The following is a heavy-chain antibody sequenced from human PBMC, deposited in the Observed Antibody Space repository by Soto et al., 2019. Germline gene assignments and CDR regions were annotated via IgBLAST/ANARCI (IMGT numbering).Heavy chain of an antibody. CDR2: IIPLLDIA. D-gene: IGHD5-12*01. V-gene: IGHV1-69*04. CDR1: GGTFSNDL. CDR3: ARDSPIGSTFSGYDAIDY. Sequence: QVQLVQSGAEVKKPGSSVKVSCKTSGGTFSNDLITWVRQAPGQGLEWMGRIIPLLDIANYAQKFQGRVTITADKSTGTAYMELNSLRSEDTAVYYCARDSPIGSTFSGYDAIDYWGQGTLVTVSS. J-gene: IGHJ4*02.